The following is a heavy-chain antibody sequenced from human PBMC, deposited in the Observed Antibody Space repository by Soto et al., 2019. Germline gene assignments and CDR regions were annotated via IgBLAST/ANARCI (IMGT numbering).Heavy chain of an antibody. V-gene: IGHV1-69*01. Sequence: QVQLVQSGAEVNKPGSSVKVSCKASGVTLSDYPINWVRQAPGQGLEWMGGLLPIFGTTIYAEKFQGRLTITADESKNTAYMELSDVRPEDTAIFYCARGYSGYATSNNWILNWLDPWGQGTLVTVSS. J-gene: IGHJ5*02. CDR2: LLPIFGTT. CDR1: GVTLSDYP. D-gene: IGHD3-16*01. CDR3: ARGYSGYATSNNWILNWLDP.